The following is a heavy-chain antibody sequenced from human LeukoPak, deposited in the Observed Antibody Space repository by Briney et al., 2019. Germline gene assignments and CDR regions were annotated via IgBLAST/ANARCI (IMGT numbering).Heavy chain of an antibody. J-gene: IGHJ5*02. CDR2: VNHSGST. Sequence: SETLSLTCAVYGGSLSGYYWGWIRQPPGKGLQWIGGVNHSGSTNYNPSLKSRVTISVDTSKNQFSLKLSSVTAADTAVYYCATSGGPINWFDPWGQGTPVTVSS. D-gene: IGHD3-10*01. CDR3: ATSGGPINWFDP. V-gene: IGHV4-34*01. CDR1: GGSLSGYY.